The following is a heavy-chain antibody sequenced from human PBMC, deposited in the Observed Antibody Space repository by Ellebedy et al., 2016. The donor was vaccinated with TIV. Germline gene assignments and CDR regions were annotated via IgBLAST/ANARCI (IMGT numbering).Heavy chain of an antibody. V-gene: IGHV1-18*01. J-gene: IGHJ4*02. CDR3: ARGVAAGYFDY. CDR1: GYTFTSYG. Sequence: ASVKVSCKASGYTFTSYGISWVRQAPGQGLEWMGWISAYNGNTNYAQKFQGRVTITADKSTSTAYMELSSLRSDDTVVYYCARGVAAGYFDYWGQGTLVTVSS. CDR2: ISAYNGNT. D-gene: IGHD6-13*01.